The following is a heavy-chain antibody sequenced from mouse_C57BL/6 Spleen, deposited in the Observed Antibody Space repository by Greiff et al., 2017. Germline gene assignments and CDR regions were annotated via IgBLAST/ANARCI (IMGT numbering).Heavy chain of an antibody. CDR3: AKEYYYGSRGYFDY. D-gene: IGHD1-1*01. CDR1: GFTFSDYG. J-gene: IGHJ2*01. CDR2: ISSGSSTI. Sequence: DVQLVESGGGLVKPGGSLKLSCAASGFTFSDYGMHWVRQAPEKGLEWVAYISSGSSTIYYADTVKGRFTISRDNAKNTLFLQMTSLRSEDTAMYYCAKEYYYGSRGYFDYWGQGTTLTVSS. V-gene: IGHV5-17*01.